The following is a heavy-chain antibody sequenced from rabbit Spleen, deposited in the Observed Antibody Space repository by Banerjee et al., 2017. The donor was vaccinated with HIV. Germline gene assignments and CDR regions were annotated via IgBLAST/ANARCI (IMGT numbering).Heavy chain of an antibody. Sequence: QQQLEESGGGLVKPGGTLTLTCKASGFSFSSGYYASWVRQAPGKGLEWLGCIGTGSGSTWYASWVNGRFTISRHNAQNKLYLQLNSLTAADTATYFCVREVAGRFGLWGPGTLVT. D-gene: IGHD4-1*01. CDR3: VREVAGRFGL. CDR1: GFSFSSGYY. V-gene: IGHV1S43*01. J-gene: IGHJ4*01. CDR2: IGTGSGST.